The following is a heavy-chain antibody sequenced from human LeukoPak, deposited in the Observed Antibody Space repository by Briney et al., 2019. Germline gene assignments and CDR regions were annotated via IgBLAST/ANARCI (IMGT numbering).Heavy chain of an antibody. Sequence: SETLSLTCSVSGGSITSGTYFWGWIRQAPGKGLEWIATISDGGDTYYNPSLKSRGFISIDTSKNQFSLKLTSVTPADSAVYYCARDRKNLTRRRPVPDYYYYYIDVWGKGTTVTVSS. CDR3: ARDRKNLTRRRPVPDYYYYYIDV. CDR1: GGSITSGTYF. CDR2: ISDGGDT. J-gene: IGHJ6*03. V-gene: IGHV4-39*07. D-gene: IGHD3-9*01.